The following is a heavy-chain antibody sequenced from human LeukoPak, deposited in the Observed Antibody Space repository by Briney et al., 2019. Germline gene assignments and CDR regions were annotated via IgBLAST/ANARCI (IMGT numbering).Heavy chain of an antibody. V-gene: IGHV3-7*01. D-gene: IGHD3-10*01. J-gene: IGHJ5*02. CDR3: ARGRDGASFDP. CDR2: IKQDGSEK. Sequence: GGSLRLSCAASGFTFSSYWMSWVRQAPGKGLEWVANIKQDGSEKYYVDSVRGRFTISRDNAKNSLYLQMNSLRAEDTAVYYCARGRDGASFDPWGQGTLVTVSS. CDR1: GFTFSSYW.